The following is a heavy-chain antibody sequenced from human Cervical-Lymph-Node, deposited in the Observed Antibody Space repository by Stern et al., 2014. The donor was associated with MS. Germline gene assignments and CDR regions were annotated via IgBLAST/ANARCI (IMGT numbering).Heavy chain of an antibody. J-gene: IGHJ4*02. D-gene: IGHD1-26*01. V-gene: IGHV1-58*01. CDR1: GFTFTSSS. CDR2: IGAGTGNT. CDR3: AATGYSGSSSTFDY. Sequence: QLVQSGPEVKQPGTSVKGSCKASGFTFTSSSVQWVRQARGQGLECVGWIGAGTGNTNYAQRFQERVTITRDMSTGTAYMELSSLRFDDTAVYYCAATGYSGSSSTFDYWGQGTLVTVSS.